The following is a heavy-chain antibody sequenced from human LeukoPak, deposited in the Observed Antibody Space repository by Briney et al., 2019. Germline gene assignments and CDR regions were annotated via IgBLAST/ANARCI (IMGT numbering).Heavy chain of an antibody. CDR3: ARDSSLVVIAVSQGDFDY. V-gene: IGHV4-34*01. CDR1: GESFSGYY. J-gene: IGHJ4*02. CDR2: INHSGST. D-gene: IGHD2-21*01. Sequence: SETLSLTCAVYGESFSGYYWSWIRQPPGKGLEWIGEINHSGSTNYNPSLKSRVTISVDTSKNQFSLKLNSVTAADTAVYYCARDSSLVVIAVSQGDFDYWGQGTLVTVSS.